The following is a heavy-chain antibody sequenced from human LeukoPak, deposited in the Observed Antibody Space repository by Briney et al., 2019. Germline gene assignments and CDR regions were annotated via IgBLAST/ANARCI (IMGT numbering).Heavy chain of an antibody. D-gene: IGHD6-13*01. CDR1: GDSVSSNSAA. J-gene: IGHJ5*02. CDR3: ARDAEGYSSSWYYWFDP. Sequence: SQTLSLTCAISGDSVSSNSAAWNWIRQSPSRGLEWLGRAYYRSKWYNDYAVSVKSRITINPDTSKNQFSLQLNSVTPEDTAVYYCARDAEGYSSSWYYWFDPWGQGTLVTVSS. V-gene: IGHV6-1*01. CDR2: AYYRSKWYN.